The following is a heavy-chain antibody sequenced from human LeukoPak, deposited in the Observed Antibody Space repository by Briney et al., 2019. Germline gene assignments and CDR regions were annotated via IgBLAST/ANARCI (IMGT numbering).Heavy chain of an antibody. CDR2: IRYDGSNK. V-gene: IGHV3-30*02. J-gene: IGHJ1*01. CDR3: ATASYCSSTSCYTRAEYFQH. CDR1: GFTFSSYG. D-gene: IGHD2-2*02. Sequence: GGSLRLSCAASGFTFSSYGMHWLRQAPGKGLELVAFIRYDGSNKYYADSVKGRFTISRDNSKNTLYLQMNSLRAEDTAVYYCATASYCSSTSCYTRAEYFQHWGQGTLVTVSS.